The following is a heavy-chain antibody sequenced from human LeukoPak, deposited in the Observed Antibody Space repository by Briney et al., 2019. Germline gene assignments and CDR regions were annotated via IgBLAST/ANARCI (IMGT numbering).Heavy chain of an antibody. Sequence: SVKVSCKASGGTFSSYAISWVRQAPGQGLEWMGGIIPIFGTANYAQKFQGRVTITADESTSTAYMELSSLRSEDTAVYYCARGDSSGYYQNFDYWGQGTLVTVSS. CDR1: GGTFSSYA. J-gene: IGHJ4*02. CDR2: IIPIFGTA. CDR3: ARGDSSGYYQNFDY. D-gene: IGHD3-22*01. V-gene: IGHV1-69*13.